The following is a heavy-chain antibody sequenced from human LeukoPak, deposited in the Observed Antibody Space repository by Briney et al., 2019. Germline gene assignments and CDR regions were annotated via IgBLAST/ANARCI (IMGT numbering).Heavy chain of an antibody. CDR3: ARDQSSLDAFDI. D-gene: IGHD6-13*01. Sequence: SETLSLTCTVSGGSISSGSYYWSWIRQPAGKGLEWIGRIYTSGSTNYNPSLKSRVTISVDTSKNQFSLKLSSVTAADTAVYYCARDQSSLDAFDIWGQGTMVTVSS. J-gene: IGHJ3*02. CDR1: GGSISSGSYY. CDR2: IYTSGST. V-gene: IGHV4-61*02.